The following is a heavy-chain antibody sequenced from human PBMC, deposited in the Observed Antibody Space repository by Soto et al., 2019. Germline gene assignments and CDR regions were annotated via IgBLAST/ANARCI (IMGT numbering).Heavy chain of an antibody. V-gene: IGHV5-51*01. CDR2: IYPGDSDT. CDR1: GYNFATYW. CDR3: ARRGYSYGLDV. D-gene: IGHD5-18*01. Sequence: GESLKISCKGSGYNFATYWIAWVRQLPGKGPEWMGIIYPGDSDTSYSPSFQGQVTISVDKSISTAYLQWNSLKASDTAVYYCARRGYSYGLDVWGQGTKVTVSS. J-gene: IGHJ6*02.